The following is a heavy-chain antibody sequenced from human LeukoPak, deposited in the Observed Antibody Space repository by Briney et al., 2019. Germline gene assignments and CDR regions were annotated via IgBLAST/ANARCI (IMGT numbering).Heavy chain of an antibody. CDR3: ARDLPFED. D-gene: IGHD2/OR15-2a*01. J-gene: IGHJ4*02. V-gene: IGHV1-2*06. Sequence: ASVKVSCKASEYTFTDYAINWVRQAPGQGLEWMGRIHPSSGATNYAQRFQGRVTLTRDTSINTAYMELSRLTSDDTAVYYCARDLPFEDWGQGTLVTVSS. CDR2: IHPSSGAT. CDR1: EYTFTDYA.